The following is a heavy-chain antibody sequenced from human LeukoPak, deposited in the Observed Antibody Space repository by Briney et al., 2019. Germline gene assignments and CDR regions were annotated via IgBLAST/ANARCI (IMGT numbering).Heavy chain of an antibody. CDR1: GFTFNSYN. CDR3: ARSLATLTYEGY. V-gene: IGHV3-21*01. J-gene: IGHJ4*02. Sequence: GGSLRLSCAASGFTFNSYNMNWVRQAPGKGLEWVSSINSGSTYTYYIESVKGRFTVSRDNAKNSLFLQMNSLRAEDTAIYYCARSLATLTYEGYWGQGTLVTVSS. CDR2: INSGSTYT. D-gene: IGHD3-3*01.